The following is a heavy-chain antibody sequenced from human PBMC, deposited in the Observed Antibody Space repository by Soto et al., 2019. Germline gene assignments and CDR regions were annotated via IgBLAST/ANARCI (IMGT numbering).Heavy chain of an antibody. J-gene: IGHJ6*02. V-gene: IGHV1-2*02. CDR1: GYTFTGYY. CDR2: INPNSGGT. CDR3: ARAGRITMVRGPKDYYGMDV. Sequence: GASVKVSCKASGYTFTGYYMHWVRQAPGQGLEWMGWINPNSGGTNYAQKFQGRVTMTRDTSISTAYMELSRLRSDDTAVYYCARAGRITMVRGPKDYYGMDVWGQGTTVTVSS. D-gene: IGHD3-10*01.